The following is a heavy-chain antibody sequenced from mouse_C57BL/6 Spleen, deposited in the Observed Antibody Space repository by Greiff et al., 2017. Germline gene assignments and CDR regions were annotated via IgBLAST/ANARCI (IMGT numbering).Heavy chain of an antibody. CDR3: AREEWIHDY. V-gene: IGHV1-26*01. D-gene: IGHD1-3*01. CDR2: INPNNGGT. CDR1: GYTFTDYY. J-gene: IGHJ2*01. Sequence: VQLQQSGPELVKPGASVKISCKASGYTFTDYYMNWVKQSHGKSLEWIGDINPNNGGTSYNQKFKGKATLTVDKSSSTAYMELRSLTSEDSAVYYCAREEWIHDYWGQGTTLTVSS.